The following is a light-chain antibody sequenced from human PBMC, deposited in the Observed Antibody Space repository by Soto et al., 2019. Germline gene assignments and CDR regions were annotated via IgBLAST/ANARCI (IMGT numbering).Light chain of an antibody. CDR3: QQYINRWT. Sequence: DIQMTQSPSTLSASVGDRVTITCRASQSISTWLAWYQQKPGKAPKLLIYKASSLESGVPSRFSGSGSGTEFTLTSSSLQPDDFSTFYCQQYINRWTFGQGTKVEIK. CDR1: QSISTW. V-gene: IGKV1-5*03. J-gene: IGKJ1*01. CDR2: KAS.